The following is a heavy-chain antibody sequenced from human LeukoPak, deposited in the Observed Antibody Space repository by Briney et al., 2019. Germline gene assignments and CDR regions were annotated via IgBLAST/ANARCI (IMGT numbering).Heavy chain of an antibody. CDR1: GFTFSSYW. CDR3: ARDPYYYDSSGYSP. V-gene: IGHV3-7*03. Sequence: GGSLRLSCEASGFTFSSYWTSWVRQAPGKGLEWVANIKQDGSEKYYVDSVKGRFTIPRDNAKNSLYLQMKSLRAEDTAVYYCARDPYYYDSSGYSPWGQGTLVTVSS. CDR2: IKQDGSEK. D-gene: IGHD3-22*01. J-gene: IGHJ4*02.